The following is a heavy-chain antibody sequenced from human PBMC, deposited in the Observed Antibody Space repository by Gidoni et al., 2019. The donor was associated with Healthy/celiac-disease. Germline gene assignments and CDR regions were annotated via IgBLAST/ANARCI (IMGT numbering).Heavy chain of an antibody. CDR3: ARVGDDYGVNLPFDY. CDR2: ISYDGSNK. Sequence: QVQLVESGGGVVQPGRSLSPSCAASGFTFSSYAMHWVRQAPGKGLEWVAVISYDGSNKYYADSVKGRFTISRDNSKNTLYLQMNSLRAEDTAVYYCARVGDDYGVNLPFDYWGQGTLVTVSS. D-gene: IGHD4-17*01. J-gene: IGHJ4*02. V-gene: IGHV3-30-3*01. CDR1: GFTFSSYA.